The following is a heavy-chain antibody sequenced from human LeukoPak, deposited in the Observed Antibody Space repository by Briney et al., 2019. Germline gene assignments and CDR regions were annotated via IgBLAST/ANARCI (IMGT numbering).Heavy chain of an antibody. Sequence: GGSLRLSCAASGFTVSSNYISWVRQAPGKGLEWVSVIYSGGSTYYADSVKGRFTISRDNSKNTLYLQMNSLRAEDTAVYYCARMYGDSAEYFQHWGQGTLVTVSS. CDR2: IYSGGST. CDR3: ARMYGDSAEYFQH. CDR1: GFTVSSNY. V-gene: IGHV3-53*01. J-gene: IGHJ1*01. D-gene: IGHD4-17*01.